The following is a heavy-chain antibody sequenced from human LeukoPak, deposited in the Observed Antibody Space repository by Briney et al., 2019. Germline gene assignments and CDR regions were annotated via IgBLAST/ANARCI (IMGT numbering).Heavy chain of an antibody. Sequence: GGSLRLSCAASGFTFSSYWMHWVRQAPGKGLVWVSRISSDGTITTYADFVKGRFTTSRDNAKNTLYLQMNSLRAEDTAVYFCTSGRPTVSDYWGQGTLVTVSS. CDR1: GFTFSSYW. J-gene: IGHJ4*02. V-gene: IGHV3-74*03. D-gene: IGHD4-11*01. CDR2: ISSDGTIT. CDR3: TSGRPTVSDY.